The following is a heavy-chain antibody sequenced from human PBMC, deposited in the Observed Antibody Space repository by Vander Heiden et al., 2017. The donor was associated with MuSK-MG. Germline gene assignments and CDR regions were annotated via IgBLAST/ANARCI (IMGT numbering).Heavy chain of an antibody. V-gene: IGHV3-21*01. J-gene: IGHJ4*02. CDR3: ATAKTAYYFDY. CDR1: GFTFSRYS. CDR2: ISSSSSYI. Sequence: EVQLVESGGGLVKPGGSLRLSCAASGFTFSRYSMNWVRQAPGKGLEWVSSISSSSSYIYYADSGKGRFTISRDNAKNSLYLKMNSLRAEDTAVYYCATAKTAYYFDYWGQGTLVTSPQ.